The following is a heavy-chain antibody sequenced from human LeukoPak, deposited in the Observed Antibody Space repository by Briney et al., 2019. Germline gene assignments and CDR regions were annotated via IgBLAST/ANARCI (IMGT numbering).Heavy chain of an antibody. J-gene: IGHJ4*02. CDR2: ISAYNGNT. CDR3: ARQPDYVWGSYRPAAFDY. D-gene: IGHD3-16*02. CDR1: GYTFTSYG. Sequence: ASVKVSCKASGYTFTSYGISWVRQAPGQGLEWMGWISAYNGNTNYAQKLQGRVTMTTDTSTSTAYMELRSLRSDDTAMYYCARQPDYVWGSYRPAAFDYWGQGTLVTVSS. V-gene: IGHV1-18*01.